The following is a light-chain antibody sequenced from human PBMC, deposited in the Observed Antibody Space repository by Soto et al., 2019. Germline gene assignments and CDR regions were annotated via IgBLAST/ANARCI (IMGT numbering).Light chain of an antibody. J-gene: IGLJ1*01. V-gene: IGLV2-11*01. CDR1: SSDVGGYNY. CDR3: CSFADFTYV. CDR2: EVT. Sequence: QSVLTQPRSVSGSPGQSVTISCTGTSSDVGGYNYVSWYQQHPGKAPKLMIYEVTKRPSGVSTRFSGSKSGNTASLTISGLQAVDEADYYCCSFADFTYVFGTGTKLTVL.